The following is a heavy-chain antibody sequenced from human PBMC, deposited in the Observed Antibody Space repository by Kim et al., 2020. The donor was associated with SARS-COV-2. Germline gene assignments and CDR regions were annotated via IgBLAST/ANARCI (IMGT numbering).Heavy chain of an antibody. D-gene: IGHD3-16*01. CDR2: INTNTANP. J-gene: IGHJ4*02. Sequence: ASVTVSCKASGYTFTSYAMSWVRQAPGQGLEWMGWINTNTANPTYAQGFTGRFAFSLHTSVSTASLQISSLKTEDTAVYFFARQLFRGRGKFDYLCQGTL. CDR1: GYTFTSYA. V-gene: IGHV7-4-1*02. CDR3: ARQLFRGRGKFDY.